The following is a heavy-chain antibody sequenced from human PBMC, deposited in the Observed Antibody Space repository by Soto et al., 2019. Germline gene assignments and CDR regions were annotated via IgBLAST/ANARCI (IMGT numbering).Heavy chain of an antibody. J-gene: IGHJ4*02. D-gene: IGHD2-15*01. CDR3: APRRIDIVVVVAATRQK. V-gene: IGHV3-23*01. CDR1: GFTFSSYA. CDR2: ISGSGGST. Sequence: EVQLLESGGGLVQPGGSLRLSCAASGFTFSSYAMSWVRQAPGKGLEWVSAISGSGGSTYYADSVKGRFTISRDNSKNTLYLQMNSLRAEDTAVYYCAPRRIDIVVVVAATRQKWGQGTLVTVSS.